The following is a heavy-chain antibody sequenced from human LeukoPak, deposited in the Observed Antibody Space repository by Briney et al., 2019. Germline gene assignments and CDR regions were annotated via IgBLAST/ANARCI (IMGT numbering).Heavy chain of an antibody. CDR2: ISGSGGST. J-gene: IGHJ5*02. D-gene: IGHD3-10*01. CDR3: AKTPSGYGSGSYYNGVYWFDP. V-gene: IGHV3-23*01. Sequence: GGSLRLSCAASGFTFDDYAMSWVRQAPGKGLEWVSAISGSGGSTYYADSVKGRFTISRDNSKNTLYLQMNSLRAEDTAVYYCAKTPSGYGSGSYYNGVYWFDPWGQGTLVTVSS. CDR1: GFTFDDYA.